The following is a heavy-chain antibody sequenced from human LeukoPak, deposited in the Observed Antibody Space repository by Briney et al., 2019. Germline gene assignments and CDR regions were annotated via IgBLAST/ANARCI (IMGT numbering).Heavy chain of an antibody. V-gene: IGHV3-30*02. D-gene: IGHD3-22*01. J-gene: IGHJ4*02. CDR1: GFTFSSYG. CDR2: IRYDGSNK. CDR3: AKDAPSYYYDSSGYFDY. Sequence: TGGSLRLSCAASGFTFSSYGMHWVRQAPGKGLEWVALIRYDGSNKYYADSGKGRFTISRDNSKNTLYLQMNSLRAEDTAVYYCAKDAPSYYYDSSGYFDYWGQGTLVTVSS.